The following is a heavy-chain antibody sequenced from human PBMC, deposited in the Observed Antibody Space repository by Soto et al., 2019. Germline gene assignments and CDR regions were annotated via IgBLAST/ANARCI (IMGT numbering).Heavy chain of an antibody. D-gene: IGHD3-16*02. Sequence: SETLSLTCAVYGGSFSGYYWSWIRQPPGKGLEWIGEINHSGSTTYNPSLKSRVTISVDTSKNQFSLRLSSVTAADTAVYYCVRGHIHDYVWGSSRYHFDYCGKRTLVTVSS. J-gene: IGHJ4*02. V-gene: IGHV4-34*01. CDR1: GGSFSGYY. CDR2: INHSGST. CDR3: VRGHIHDYVWGSSRYHFDY.